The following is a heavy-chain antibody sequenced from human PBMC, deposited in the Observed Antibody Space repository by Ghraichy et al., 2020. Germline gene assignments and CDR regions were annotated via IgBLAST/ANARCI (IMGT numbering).Heavy chain of an antibody. CDR2: VNHGGST. V-gene: IGHV4-34*01. CDR1: GGSFSGYY. J-gene: IGHJ6*03. Sequence: SETLSLTCAVYGGSFSGYYWIRQPPGKGLEWIGEVNHGGSTNYNPSLKSRVTISVDTSKNQFSLKLSSVTAADTAIYYCASRNYDFWTNYYYVDVWGKGTPVTVSS. D-gene: IGHD3-3*01. CDR3: ASRNYDFWTNYYYVDV.